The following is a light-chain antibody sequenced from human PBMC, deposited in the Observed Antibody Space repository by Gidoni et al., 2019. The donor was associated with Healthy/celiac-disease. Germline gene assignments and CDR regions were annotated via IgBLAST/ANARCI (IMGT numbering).Light chain of an antibody. CDR2: DVS. CDR3: CSYAGSYTLGV. Sequence: QSALTHPRSVSWSPGPSVTISCTGTSSDVGGYNYVSWYQQHPGKAPKLMIYDVSKRPSGVPDRFSGSKSGNTASLTISGLQAEDEADYYCCSYAGSYTLGVFGTGTKVTVL. CDR1: SSDVGGYNY. V-gene: IGLV2-11*01. J-gene: IGLJ1*01.